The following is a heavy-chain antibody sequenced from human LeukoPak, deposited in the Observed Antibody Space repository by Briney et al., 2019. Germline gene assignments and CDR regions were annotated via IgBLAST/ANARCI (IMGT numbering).Heavy chain of an antibody. V-gene: IGHV3-74*01. CDR3: ARDRGPRTGFMVREAYDY. Sequence: GGSLRLSCAASGFTFSDYWIHWDRQAPGKGLVWVSRINTDGSITNYADSVKGRYSISRDSAKNTLYLQMSSLRAEDTAVYYCARDRGPRTGFMVREAYDYWGQGTLVTVSS. CDR1: GFTFSDYW. D-gene: IGHD3-10*01. J-gene: IGHJ4*02. CDR2: INTDGSIT.